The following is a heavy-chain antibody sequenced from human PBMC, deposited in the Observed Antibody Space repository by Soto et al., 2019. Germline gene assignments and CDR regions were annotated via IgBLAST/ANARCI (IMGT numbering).Heavy chain of an antibody. D-gene: IGHD3-10*01. Sequence: QVQLQESGPGLVKPSQTLSLTCTVSGGSISSGDYYWSWIRQPPGKGLEWIGYIYYSRSTYYNPSLTSRVTISVDTSKNQFSLKLSSVTATDTAVYYCARAQGSGFLVSWGQGTLVTVSS. CDR1: GGSISSGDYY. CDR2: IYYSRST. J-gene: IGHJ4*02. CDR3: ARAQGSGFLVS. V-gene: IGHV4-30-4*01.